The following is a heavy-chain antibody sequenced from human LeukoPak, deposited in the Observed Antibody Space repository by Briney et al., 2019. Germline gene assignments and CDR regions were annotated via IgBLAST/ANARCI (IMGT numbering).Heavy chain of an antibody. CDR3: AKGIDSSGWDYFDY. J-gene: IGHJ4*02. Sequence: GRSLRLSCAASGFTFSSYGMHWVRQAPGKGLEWVAVISYDGSNKYYADSVKGRFTISRDNSRNTLYLQMNSLRAEDTAVYYCAKGIDSSGWDYFDYWGQGTLVTVSS. CDR2: ISYDGSNK. D-gene: IGHD6-19*01. V-gene: IGHV3-30*18. CDR1: GFTFSSYG.